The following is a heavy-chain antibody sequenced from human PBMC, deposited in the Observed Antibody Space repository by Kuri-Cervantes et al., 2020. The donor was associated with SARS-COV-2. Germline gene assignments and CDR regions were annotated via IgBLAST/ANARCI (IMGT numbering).Heavy chain of an antibody. D-gene: IGHD3-3*01. CDR1: GGTFSSYA. CDR2: IIPLFGTT. J-gene: IGHJ3*02. CDR3: ARPERFFGVVIPQGGAFDT. V-gene: IGHV1-69*06. Sequence: SVNVSCKASGGTFSSYAVTWVRQAPGQGLEWMGRIIPLFGTTIYAEKFRGRVTLTADRSTNTAYMALSSLRSEDTAVYYCARPERFFGVVIPQGGAFDTWGQGTMVTVSS.